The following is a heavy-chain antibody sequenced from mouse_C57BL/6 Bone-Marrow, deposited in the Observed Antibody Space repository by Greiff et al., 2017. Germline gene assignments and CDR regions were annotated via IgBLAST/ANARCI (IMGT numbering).Heavy chain of an antibody. CDR2: MQPNGGSP. J-gene: IGHJ4*01. V-gene: IGHV1-64*01. CDR3: ARSYDYDDYTMDY. D-gene: IGHD2-4*01. CDR1: GYTFTNYW. Sequence: QVQLQQPGAELVKPGASVKLSCKASGYTFTNYWMHWVKQRPGQGLEWIGMMQPNGGSPDYNEKFKSEATLSVDQSSRTAYIELSSLTSEDSAVYYCARSYDYDDYTMDYWGQGTSVTVSS.